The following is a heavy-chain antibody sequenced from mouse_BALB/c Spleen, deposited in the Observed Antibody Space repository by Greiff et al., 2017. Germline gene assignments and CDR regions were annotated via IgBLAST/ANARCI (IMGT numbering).Heavy chain of an antibody. V-gene: IGHV1-4*02. CDR2: INPSSGYT. J-gene: IGHJ1*01. Sequence: QVQLQQSAAELARPGASVKMSCKASGYTFTSYTMHWVKQRPGQGLEWIGYINPSSGYTEYNQKFKDKTTLTADKSSSTAYMQLSSLTSEDSAVYYCARSDYYGSRGYFDVWGAGTTVTVSS. CDR1: GYTFTSYT. D-gene: IGHD1-1*01. CDR3: ARSDYYGSRGYFDV.